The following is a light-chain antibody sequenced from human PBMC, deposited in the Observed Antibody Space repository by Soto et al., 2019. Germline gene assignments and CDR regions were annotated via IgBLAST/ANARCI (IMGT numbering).Light chain of an antibody. CDR2: KAS. CDR1: QSITTW. J-gene: IGKJ1*01. CDR3: QQYDSHSLWM. V-gene: IGKV1-5*03. Sequence: DIQITQSPSTLSASVGDRVTITCRASQSITTWLAWYQQKPGKAPKLLIYKASSLESGVPSRFSGSGSGTEFTLTISSLQPDDFATYYCQQYDSHSLWMFGQGTKVEIK.